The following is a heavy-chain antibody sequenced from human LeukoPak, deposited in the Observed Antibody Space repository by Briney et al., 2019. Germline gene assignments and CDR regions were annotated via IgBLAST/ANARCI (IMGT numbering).Heavy chain of an antibody. CDR2: IKQDGSEK. J-gene: IGHJ6*02. D-gene: IGHD2-15*01. V-gene: IGHV3-7*01. CDR1: GFTFSTYW. Sequence: GGSLRLSCAASGFTFSTYWMSWVRQAPGKGLEWVANIKQDGSEKHYVDSVKGRFTISRDNAKNSVYLQMNSLRAEDTAVCYCAGTNGYCSGGKCSEYYYYYGMDVWGQGTTVTVSS. CDR3: AGTNGYCSGGKCSEYYYYYGMDV.